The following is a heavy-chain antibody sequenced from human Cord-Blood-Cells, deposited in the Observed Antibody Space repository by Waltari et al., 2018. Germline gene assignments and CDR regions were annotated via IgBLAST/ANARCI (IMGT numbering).Heavy chain of an antibody. Sequence: QVQLVQSGAEVTKPGASVRVSCEASGSTFTGYYMPWLRQAPGQGLEWMGWINPNSGGTNYAQKFQGRVTMTRDTSISTAYMELSRLRSDDTAVYYCARDFGWGSFWYFDLWGRGTLVNVSS. V-gene: IGHV1-2*02. CDR3: ARDFGWGSFWYFDL. D-gene: IGHD3-9*01. CDR2: INPNSGGT. CDR1: GSTFTGYY. J-gene: IGHJ2*01.